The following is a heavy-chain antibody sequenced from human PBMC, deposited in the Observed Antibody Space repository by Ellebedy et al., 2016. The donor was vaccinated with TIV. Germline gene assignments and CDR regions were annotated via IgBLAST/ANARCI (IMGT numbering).Heavy chain of an antibody. V-gene: IGHV3-33*01. D-gene: IGHD2-8*02. CDR2: IWLDGSKE. Sequence: GESLKISCAASGFTFSRSGMHWVRQAPGKGLEWVAIIWLDGSKEYYADSVKGRLTISRDNSKNTLYMQMNSLRAEDTDVYYCARDKNTGYIDYWGQGALVTVSS. CDR3: ARDKNTGYIDY. CDR1: GFTFSRSG. J-gene: IGHJ4*02.